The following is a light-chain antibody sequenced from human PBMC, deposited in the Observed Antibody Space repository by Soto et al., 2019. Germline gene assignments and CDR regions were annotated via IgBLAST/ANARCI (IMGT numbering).Light chain of an antibody. V-gene: IGLV2-14*01. CDR1: SSDVGGYNY. J-gene: IGLJ1*01. Sequence: QSALTQPASVSGSPGQSITISCTGTSSDVGGYNYVSWYQQHPGKAPKIIIYEVTNRPSGVSNRFSGSKSGNTASLTISGLQAEDDADYYCSSFTSRFPVNYLFGTGTKVTVL. CDR2: EVT. CDR3: SSFTSRFPVNYL.